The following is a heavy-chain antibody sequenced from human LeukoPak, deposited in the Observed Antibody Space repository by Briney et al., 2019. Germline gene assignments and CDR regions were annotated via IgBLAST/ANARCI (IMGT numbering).Heavy chain of an antibody. D-gene: IGHD2-15*01. CDR1: GYSFTSYW. CDR3: ARTAMGDCSGGSCYSDNALDI. J-gene: IGHJ3*02. CDR2: IYPADSDT. V-gene: IGHV5-51*01. Sequence: GESLKISCKGSGYSFTSYWIGWVRQMPGKGLEWMGIIYPADSDTRYSPSFQGQVTISADKSISTAYLQWSSLKASDTAMYYCARTAMGDCSGGSCYSDNALDIWGQGTMVTVSS.